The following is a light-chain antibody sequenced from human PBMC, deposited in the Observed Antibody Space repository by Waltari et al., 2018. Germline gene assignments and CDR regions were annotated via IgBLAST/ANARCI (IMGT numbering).Light chain of an antibody. CDR3: ASWDDKLNAWV. Sequence: QSVVTQPPSASGTPGQRVTISCSGSSSNIGDNHVYWYQQVPGTAPKLLFHTNNGRPSGVPARFTGSKSGTSASLAIYGLRSEDEADYYCASWDDKLNAWVIGGGTRLTVL. V-gene: IGLV1-47*01. CDR2: TNN. J-gene: IGLJ3*02. CDR1: SSNIGDNH.